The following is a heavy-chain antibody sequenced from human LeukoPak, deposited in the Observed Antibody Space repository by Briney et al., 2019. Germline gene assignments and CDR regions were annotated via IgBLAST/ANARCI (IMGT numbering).Heavy chain of an antibody. Sequence: GGSLRLSCAASGFTLSSYAMSWVRQAPGKGLEWVSSISGGGGGTFYADSVKGRFSIPRDNSKNTVYLQMNSLRAEDTAVYYCAKDYYDSSGYYNYAAFDIWGQGTMVTVSS. D-gene: IGHD3-22*01. CDR3: AKDYYDSSGYYNYAAFDI. CDR2: ISGGGGGT. J-gene: IGHJ3*02. V-gene: IGHV3-23*01. CDR1: GFTLSSYA.